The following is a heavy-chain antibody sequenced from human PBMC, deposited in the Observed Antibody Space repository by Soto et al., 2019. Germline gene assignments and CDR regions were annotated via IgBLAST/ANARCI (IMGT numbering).Heavy chain of an antibody. CDR3: ARDGDEAYYIDV. D-gene: IGHD2-21*02. CDR2: ISSSSSYI. J-gene: IGHJ6*03. CDR1: GSTFSSYS. V-gene: IGHV3-21*01. Sequence: GGSLRLSCAASGSTFSSYSMNWVRQAPGKGLEWVSSISSSSSYIYYADSVKGRFTISRDNAKNSLYLQMNSLRAEDTAVYYCARDGDEAYYIDVWGKGTTVTVSS.